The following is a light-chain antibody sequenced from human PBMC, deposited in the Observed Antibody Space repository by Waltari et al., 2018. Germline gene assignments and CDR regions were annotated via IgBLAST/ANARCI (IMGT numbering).Light chain of an antibody. J-gene: IGKJ2*01. CDR2: KVS. Sequence: DVVMTQSPLSLPVTLGQPASISCRSSQSLVHSDGNTYLSWFQQRPGQSPRRLTYKVSNRDSGVPDRFSGRGSGTDFTLKISRVEAEDVGVYYCMQGTQWPYTFGQGTKLEIK. V-gene: IGKV2-30*02. CDR1: QSLVHSDGNTY. CDR3: MQGTQWPYT.